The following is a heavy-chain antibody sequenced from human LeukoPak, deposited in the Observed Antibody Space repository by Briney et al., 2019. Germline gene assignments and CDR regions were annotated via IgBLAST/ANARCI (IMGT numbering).Heavy chain of an antibody. D-gene: IGHD5-12*01. V-gene: IGHV5-51*01. Sequence: GESLKISCKASGYSFTSYWIGWVRQMPGKGLEWMGIIYPYDSDTRYSPSFQGQVTISADKSISTAYLQWSNLKPSDTAMYYCARHIGYSAWNPDYWGQGTLVTVSS. CDR2: IYPYDSDT. CDR1: GYSFTSYW. CDR3: ARHIGYSAWNPDY. J-gene: IGHJ4*02.